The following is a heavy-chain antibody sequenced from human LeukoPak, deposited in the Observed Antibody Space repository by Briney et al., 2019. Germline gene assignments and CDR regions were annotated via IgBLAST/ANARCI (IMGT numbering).Heavy chain of an antibody. CDR2: IRYDGSHK. V-gene: IGHV3-30*02. CDR1: GFTFSTYG. D-gene: IGHD3-22*01. CDR3: AKISGYYPFDY. Sequence: PGGSLRLSCAASGFTFSTYGMHWVRQAPGKGLEWVAFIRYDGSHKYYTDSVRGRFTISRDNSKNTLYLQMNNLRAGDTALYYCAKISGYYPFDYWGQGTLVTVSS. J-gene: IGHJ4*02.